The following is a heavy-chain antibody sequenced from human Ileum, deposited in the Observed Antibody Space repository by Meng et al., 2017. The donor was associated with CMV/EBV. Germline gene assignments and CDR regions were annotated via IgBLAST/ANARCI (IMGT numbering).Heavy chain of an antibody. J-gene: IGHJ5*02. CDR3: ARETRRNWFDP. Sequence: QVQLVPSGAEVKKAGASVKFSCKASGYTFTTYGITWVRQALGQGLEWMGWISAYNGHTTYGHRFQDRVTITTDTSTSTAYMELRSLRSDDTAVYYCARETRRNWFDPWGQGTLVTVSS. D-gene: IGHD6-25*01. V-gene: IGHV1-18*01. CDR2: ISAYNGHT. CDR1: GYTFTTYG.